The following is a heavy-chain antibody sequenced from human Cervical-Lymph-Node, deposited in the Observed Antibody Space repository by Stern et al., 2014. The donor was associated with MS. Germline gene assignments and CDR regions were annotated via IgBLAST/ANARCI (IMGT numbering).Heavy chain of an antibody. V-gene: IGHV1-24*01. CDR2: FDPKDGEP. D-gene: IGHD2-21*01. Sequence: VQLVESGAEVRKPGAAVKVPCKVFGYTLSKLSIHWVRQAPGRGLERMGGFDPKDGEPIYAQRFQGRVTMTADTSRATAYMEMGSLRSEDTAVYFCAAGEGDCPFDNWGQGTLVTVSS. CDR3: AAGEGDCPFDN. CDR1: GYTLSKLS. J-gene: IGHJ4*02.